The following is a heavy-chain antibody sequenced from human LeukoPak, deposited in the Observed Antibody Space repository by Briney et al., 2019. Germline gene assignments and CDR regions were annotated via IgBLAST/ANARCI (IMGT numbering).Heavy chain of an antibody. CDR2: INWNGGST. Sequence: GGSLRLSCAASGFTFSSYAMSWVRQAPGKGLEWVSGINWNGGSTGYADPLRGRFTISRDNAKNSLYLQMNSLRAEDTALYYCARSSSWYYFDYWGQGTLVTVSS. V-gene: IGHV3-20*04. D-gene: IGHD6-13*01. CDR1: GFTFSSYA. J-gene: IGHJ4*02. CDR3: ARSSSWYYFDY.